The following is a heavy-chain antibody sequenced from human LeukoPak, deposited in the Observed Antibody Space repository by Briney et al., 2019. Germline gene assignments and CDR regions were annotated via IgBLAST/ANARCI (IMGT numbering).Heavy chain of an antibody. V-gene: IGHV3-74*01. CDR3: ARDINGSFDL. J-gene: IGHJ2*01. Sequence: AGGSLRLSCAASGFTFTNYWMHWVRQAPGKGPVWVSRINSDGSSTSYADSVKGRFTISRDNAKNTLYLQMNSLRAEDTAVYYCARDINGSFDLWGRGTLVTVSS. CDR2: INSDGSST. D-gene: IGHD2-8*01. CDR1: GFTFTNYW.